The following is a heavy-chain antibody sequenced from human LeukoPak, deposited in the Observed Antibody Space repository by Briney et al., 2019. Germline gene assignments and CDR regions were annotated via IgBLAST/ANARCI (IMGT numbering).Heavy chain of an antibody. Sequence: ASVKVSCKASGYTFTSYCISWVRQAPGQGLEWMGWISAYNGNTNYAQKLQGRVTMTTDTSTSTAYMELRSLRSDDTAVYYCARRSASGDAFDIWGQGTMATVSS. CDR2: ISAYNGNT. CDR1: GYTFTSYC. V-gene: IGHV1-18*01. J-gene: IGHJ3*02. CDR3: ARRSASGDAFDI.